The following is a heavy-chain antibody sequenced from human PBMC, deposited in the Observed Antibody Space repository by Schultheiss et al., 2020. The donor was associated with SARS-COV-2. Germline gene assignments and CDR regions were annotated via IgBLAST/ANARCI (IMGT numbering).Heavy chain of an antibody. CDR2: MNPNSGNT. CDR1: GYTFTSYG. Sequence: ASVKVSCKASGYTFTSYGISWVRQAPGQGLEWMGWMNPNSGNTGYAQKFQGRVTMTRNTSISTAYMELSRLRSDDTAVYYCARDPDYGDVWGQGTLVTVSS. J-gene: IGHJ4*02. CDR3: ARDPDYGDV. V-gene: IGHV1-8*02.